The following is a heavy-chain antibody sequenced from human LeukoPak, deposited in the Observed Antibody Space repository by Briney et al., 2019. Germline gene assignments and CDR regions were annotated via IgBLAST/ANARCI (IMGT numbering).Heavy chain of an antibody. CDR3: ARRYFGYDSSGYYYFDY. CDR1: GYSFTSYW. CDR2: IYPGDSDT. J-gene: IGHJ4*02. D-gene: IGHD3-22*01. Sequence: GESLKISCKGSGYSFTSYWIGWVRQMPGKGLEWMGIIYPGDSDTRYSPSFQGQVTISADKSISTAYLQWSSLKASDTAMYYCARRYFGYDSSGYYYFDYWGQGTLVTVSS. V-gene: IGHV5-51*01.